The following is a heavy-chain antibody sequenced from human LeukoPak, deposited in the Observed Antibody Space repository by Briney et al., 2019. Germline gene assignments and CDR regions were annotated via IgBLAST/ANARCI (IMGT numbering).Heavy chain of an antibody. CDR2: ITSSGSTI. Sequence: GGSLRLSCAASGFTFSRYEMNWVRQAPGNGLEWVSYITSSGSTIYYADSVKGRFTISRHNAKNSLYLQMNSLRAEDTAVYYCAELGITMIGGVWGKGTTVTISS. J-gene: IGHJ6*04. V-gene: IGHV3-48*03. CDR1: GFTFSRYE. CDR3: AELGITMIGGV. D-gene: IGHD3-10*02.